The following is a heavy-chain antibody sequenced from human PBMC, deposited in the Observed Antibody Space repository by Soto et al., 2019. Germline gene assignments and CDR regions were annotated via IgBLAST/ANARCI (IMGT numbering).Heavy chain of an antibody. CDR3: AKGKGVVVPAAPDY. CDR2: ISYDGSNK. Sequence: SLRLSCAASGFTFSSYGMHWVRQAPGKGLEWVAVISYDGSNKYYADSVKGRFTISRDNSKNTLYLQMNSLRAEDTAVYYCAKGKGVVVPAAPDYWGQGTLVTVSS. V-gene: IGHV3-30*18. D-gene: IGHD2-2*01. J-gene: IGHJ4*02. CDR1: GFTFSSYG.